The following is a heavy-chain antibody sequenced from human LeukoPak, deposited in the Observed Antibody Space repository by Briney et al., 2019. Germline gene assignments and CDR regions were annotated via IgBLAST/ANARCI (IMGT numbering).Heavy chain of an antibody. CDR1: GFTFSSYA. Sequence: GGPLRLSCAASGFTFSSYAMHWVRQAPGKGLEWVAVISYDGSNKYYADSVKGRFTISRDNSKNTLYLQMNSLRAEDTAVYYCARDYYDNSGYYPWNYWGQGTLVTVSS. J-gene: IGHJ4*02. D-gene: IGHD3-22*01. CDR3: ARDYYDNSGYYPWNY. V-gene: IGHV3-30*04. CDR2: ISYDGSNK.